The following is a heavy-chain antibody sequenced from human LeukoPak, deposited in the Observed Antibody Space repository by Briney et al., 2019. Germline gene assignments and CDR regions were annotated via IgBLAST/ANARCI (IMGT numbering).Heavy chain of an antibody. CDR3: AHRTGTTFLFDY. V-gene: IGHV2-5*02. J-gene: IGHJ4*02. CDR2: IYWDDAK. CDR1: GFSLSNSGVG. Sequence: ESGPTLVKPTQTLTLTCTFSGFSLSNSGVGVGWIRQPPGRALEWLALIYWDDAKRYSPSLKSRRIITKDTSKNQVVLTMINMDPVDTATYYCAHRTGTTFLFDYWGQGTLVTVSS. D-gene: IGHD1-1*01.